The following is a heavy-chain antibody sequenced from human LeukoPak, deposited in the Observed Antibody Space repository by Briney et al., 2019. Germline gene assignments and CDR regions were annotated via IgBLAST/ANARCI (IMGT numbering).Heavy chain of an antibody. J-gene: IGHJ4*02. CDR3: ARGTYCSGGSCERGGFDY. CDR1: GFTFSSYE. V-gene: IGHV3-48*03. CDR2: ISSSGSTI. D-gene: IGHD2-15*01. Sequence: GGSLRLSCAASGFTFSSYEMNWVRQAPGKGLEWVSYISSSGSTIYYADSVKGRFTISRDNAKNSLYLQMNSLRAEDTAVYYCARGTYCSGGSCERGGFDYWGQGTLVTVYS.